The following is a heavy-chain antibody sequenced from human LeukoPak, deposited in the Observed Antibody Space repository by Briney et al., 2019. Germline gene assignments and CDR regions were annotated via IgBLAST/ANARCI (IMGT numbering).Heavy chain of an antibody. V-gene: IGHV3-43*01. CDR1: GFTFDDYA. CDR3: AKDGYRGLYYYYYYMDV. J-gene: IGHJ6*03. D-gene: IGHD1-1*01. CDR2: ISWDGGST. Sequence: GGSLRLSCAASGFTFDDYAMHWVRQAPGKGLEWVSLISWDGGSTYYADSVKGRFTISRDNSKNSLYLQMNSLRTEDTALYYCAKDGYRGLYYYYYYMDVWGKGTTVTVSS.